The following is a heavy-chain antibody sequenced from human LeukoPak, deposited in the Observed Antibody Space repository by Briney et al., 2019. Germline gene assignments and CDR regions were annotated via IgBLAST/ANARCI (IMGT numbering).Heavy chain of an antibody. D-gene: IGHD2-15*01. CDR1: GYSFTSYW. CDR3: ARGYCSGGSCSRYYYYYGMDV. V-gene: IGHV5-51*01. Sequence: GESLKISCKGSGYSFTSYWIGWVRPMRGKGLEWMGIIYPGDSDTRYSPSFQGQVTISADKSISTAYLQWSSLKASDTAMYYCARGYCSGGSCSRYYYYYGMDVWGQGTTVTVSS. J-gene: IGHJ6*02. CDR2: IYPGDSDT.